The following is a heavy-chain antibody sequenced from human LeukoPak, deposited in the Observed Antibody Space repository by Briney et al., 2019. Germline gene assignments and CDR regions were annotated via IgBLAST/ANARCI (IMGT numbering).Heavy chain of an antibody. CDR1: GFTFSSYG. V-gene: IGHV3-30*18. Sequence: SGGSLRLSCAASGFTFSSYGMHWVRQAPGKGLEWVAVISYDGSNKYYADSVKGRFTISRDNSKNTLYLQMNSLRAEDTAVYYCAKPYSSGWPPGFWGQGTLVTVSS. CDR3: AKPYSSGWPPGF. D-gene: IGHD6-19*01. J-gene: IGHJ4*02. CDR2: ISYDGSNK.